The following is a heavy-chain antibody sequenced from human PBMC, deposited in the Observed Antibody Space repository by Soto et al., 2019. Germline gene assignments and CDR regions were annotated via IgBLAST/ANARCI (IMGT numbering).Heavy chain of an antibody. J-gene: IGHJ6*02. V-gene: IGHV3-73*02. CDR1: GFTFRGSA. D-gene: IGHD2-15*01. Sequence: EVQLVESGGGLVQPGESLKLSCAASGFTFRGSAMHWVRQASGKGLEWVGCIRTKANSYATAYAASVQGRFTISRDDSKSTAYLQMNSLKTEDTAVYYCTGSLLAYCSGGKCHTDYYYYGMDVWGPGTAVTVSS. CDR3: TGSLLAYCSGGKCHTDYYYYGMDV. CDR2: IRTKANSYAT.